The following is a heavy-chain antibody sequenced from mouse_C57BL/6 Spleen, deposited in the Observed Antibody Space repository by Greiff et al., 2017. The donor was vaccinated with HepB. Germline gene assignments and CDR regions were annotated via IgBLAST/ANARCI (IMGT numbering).Heavy chain of an antibody. Sequence: EVKLVESGPELVKPGASVKMSCKASGYTFTDYNMHWVKQSHGKSLEWIGYINPNNGGTSYNQKFKGKATLTVNKSSSTAYMELRSLTSEDSAVYYCARHSSYGFAYWGQGTLVTVSA. V-gene: IGHV1-22*01. CDR1: GYTFTDYN. CDR3: ARHSSYGFAY. D-gene: IGHD1-1*01. CDR2: INPNNGGT. J-gene: IGHJ3*01.